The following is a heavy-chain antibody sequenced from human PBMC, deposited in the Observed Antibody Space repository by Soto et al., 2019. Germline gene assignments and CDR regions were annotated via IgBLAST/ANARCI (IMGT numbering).Heavy chain of an antibody. V-gene: IGHV3-9*01. D-gene: IGHD1-7*01. J-gene: IGHJ6*03. CDR2: ISWNSGSI. CDR1: GFTFDDYA. CDR3: AKDSGPGTTQGYYYYMDV. Sequence: GGSLRLSCAASGFTFDDYAMHWVRQAPGKGLEWVSGISWNSGSIGYADSVKGRFTISRDNAKNSLYLQMNSLRAEDTALYYCAKDSGPGTTQGYYYYMDVWGKGTTVTVSS.